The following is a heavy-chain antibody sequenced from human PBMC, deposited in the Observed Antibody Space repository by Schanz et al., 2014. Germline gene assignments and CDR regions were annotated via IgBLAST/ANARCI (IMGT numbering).Heavy chain of an antibody. Sequence: EVPLVESGGCLVKPWGSLRLSCAASGFTFSSYGMNWVRQAPGKGLEWVSYISSSSSYIYYADSMKGRFTISRDNAKNSLYLQMNSLRAEDTAVYYCARDYAGFDCWGQGTLVTVSS. CDR3: ARDYAGFDC. D-gene: IGHD3-16*01. J-gene: IGHJ4*02. CDR2: ISSSSSYI. CDR1: GFTFSSYG. V-gene: IGHV3-21*01.